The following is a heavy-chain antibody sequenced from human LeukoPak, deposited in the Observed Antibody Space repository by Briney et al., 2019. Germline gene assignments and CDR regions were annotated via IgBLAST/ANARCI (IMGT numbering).Heavy chain of an antibody. D-gene: IGHD3-22*01. V-gene: IGHV1-69*13. CDR3: ARCRDYYDSSGYYRLDY. CDR1: GGTFSSYA. CDR2: IIPIFGTA. J-gene: IGHJ4*02. Sequence: ASVKVSCKASGGTFSSYAISWVRQAPGQGLEWMGGIIPIFGTANYAQKFQGRVTITADESTSTAYMELSSQRSEDTAVYYCARCRDYYDSSGYYRLDYWGQGTLVTVSS.